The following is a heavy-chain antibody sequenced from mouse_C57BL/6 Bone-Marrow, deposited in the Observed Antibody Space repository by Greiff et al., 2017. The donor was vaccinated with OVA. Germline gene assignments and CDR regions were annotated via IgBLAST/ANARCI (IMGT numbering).Heavy chain of an antibody. CDR1: GYSFTDYN. CDR2: INPNFGTT. V-gene: IGHV1-39*01. Sequence: VQLKESGPELVKPGASVKISCKASGYSFTDYNMNWVKQSNGKSLEWIGVINPNFGTTSYNQQFKGKATLTVDQSSSTAYMQLNSLTSEDSAVYYCARWLLRDYAMDYWGQGTSVTVSS. CDR3: ARWLLRDYAMDY. J-gene: IGHJ4*01. D-gene: IGHD2-3*01.